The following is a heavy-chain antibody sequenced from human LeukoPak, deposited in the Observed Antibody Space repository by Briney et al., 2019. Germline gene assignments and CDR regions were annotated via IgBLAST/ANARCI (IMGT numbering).Heavy chain of an antibody. CDR3: AVVVAATPHYYYSYMDV. CDR1: GGSISSGGYY. Sequence: SETLILSCTVSGGSISSGGYYWSWIRQHPGKGLEWIGYIYYSGSTYYNPSLKSVVTISVDTSKNQFSLRLSSVTAADTAVYYCAVVVAATPHYYYSYMDVWGKGTADSLSS. CDR2: IYYSGST. D-gene: IGHD2-15*01. J-gene: IGHJ6*03. V-gene: IGHV4-31*01.